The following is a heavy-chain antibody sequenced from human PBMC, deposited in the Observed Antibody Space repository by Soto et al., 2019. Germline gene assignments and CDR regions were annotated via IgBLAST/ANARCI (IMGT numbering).Heavy chain of an antibody. D-gene: IGHD6-13*01. CDR3: ARRYSSSFDY. CDR2: IYYSGST. J-gene: IGHJ4*02. V-gene: IGHV4-59*08. Sequence: RIRQTPGKGLEWIGYIYYSGSTNYNPSLKSRVTISVDTSKNQFSLKLSSVTAADTAVYYCARRYSSSFDYWGQGTLVIVSS.